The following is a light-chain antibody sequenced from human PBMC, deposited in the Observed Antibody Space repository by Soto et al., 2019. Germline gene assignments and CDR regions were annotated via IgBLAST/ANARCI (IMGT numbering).Light chain of an antibody. J-gene: IGLJ1*01. CDR3: SSYKSINTYV. CDR2: EVS. V-gene: IGLV2-14*01. Sequence: QSVLTQPASVSGSPGQSITISCTGTSSDVGGYNYVSWYQHHPGKAPRLMIYEVSNRPSGVSDRFSGSKSGNTASLTISGLLAEDEAAYYCSSYKSINTYVFGTGTKVTVL. CDR1: SSDVGGYNY.